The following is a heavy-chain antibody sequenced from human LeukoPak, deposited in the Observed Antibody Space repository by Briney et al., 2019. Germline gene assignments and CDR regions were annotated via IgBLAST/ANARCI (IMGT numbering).Heavy chain of an antibody. D-gene: IGHD3-22*01. CDR1: GFTFSSYS. Sequence: GGSLRLSCAASGFTFSSYSMNWVRQAPGKGLEWVSSISSSSSYIYYADSVKGRFTISRDNAKNSLYLQMNSLRAEGTAVYYCARDLRYYDSSGYYYFDYWGQGTLVTVSS. J-gene: IGHJ4*02. CDR3: ARDLRYYDSSGYYYFDY. CDR2: ISSSSSYI. V-gene: IGHV3-21*01.